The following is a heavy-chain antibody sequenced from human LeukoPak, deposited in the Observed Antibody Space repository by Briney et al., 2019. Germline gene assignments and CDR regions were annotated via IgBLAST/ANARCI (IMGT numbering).Heavy chain of an antibody. CDR2: ISWNSGSI. J-gene: IGHJ4*02. D-gene: IGHD6-13*01. CDR3: AKDIAAAGTYVFDY. CDR1: GFTFADYA. Sequence: GRSLRLSCAASGFTFADYAMHWVRQAPGKRLEWVSGISWNSGSICYADSVKGRFTISRDNAKTSLYLQMNGLRAEDMALYYCAKDIAAAGTYVFDYWGQGTLVTVSS. V-gene: IGHV3-9*03.